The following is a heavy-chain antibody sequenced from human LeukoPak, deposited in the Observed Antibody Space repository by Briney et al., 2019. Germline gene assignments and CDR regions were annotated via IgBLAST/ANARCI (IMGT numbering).Heavy chain of an antibody. D-gene: IGHD6-19*01. J-gene: IGHJ3*02. CDR1: GFTFSNAW. CDR2: IKSKTDGGTT. Sequence: GGSLRLSCAASGFTFSNAWMSWVRQAPGKGLEWVGRIKSKTDGGTTDYAAPVKGRFTISRDDSKNTLYLQMNSLKTEDTAVYYCARDKGGIQWLYAFDIWGQGTMVTVSS. V-gene: IGHV3-15*01. CDR3: ARDKGGIQWLYAFDI.